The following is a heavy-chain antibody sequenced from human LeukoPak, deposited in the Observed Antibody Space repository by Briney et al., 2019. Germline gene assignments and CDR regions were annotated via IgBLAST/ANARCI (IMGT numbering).Heavy chain of an antibody. CDR2: IYYSGAT. J-gene: IGHJ3*02. V-gene: IGHV4-39*01. D-gene: IGHD4-17*01. Sequence: PSETLSLTCTVSSGSISSSSYYWGWIRQPPGKGLEWIGSIYYSGATYYNPSLKSRVTISVDTSRIQFSLKLSSVTAADTAVYYCARGGGYGDYADFQAFDIWGQGTMVTVSS. CDR1: SGSISSSSYY. CDR3: ARGGGYGDYADFQAFDI.